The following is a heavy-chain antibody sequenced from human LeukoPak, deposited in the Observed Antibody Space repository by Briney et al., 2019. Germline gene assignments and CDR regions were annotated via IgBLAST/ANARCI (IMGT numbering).Heavy chain of an antibody. Sequence: PSETLSLTCAVYGGSFSDYYWSWIRQPPGKGLEWIGEINHSGSTNYNPSLKSRVTISVDTSKNQFSLKLSSVTAADTAVYYCARGLLERRDYYYYGMDVWGKGTTVTVSS. V-gene: IGHV4-34*01. J-gene: IGHJ6*04. D-gene: IGHD1-1*01. CDR3: ARGLLERRDYYYYGMDV. CDR1: GGSFSDYY. CDR2: INHSGST.